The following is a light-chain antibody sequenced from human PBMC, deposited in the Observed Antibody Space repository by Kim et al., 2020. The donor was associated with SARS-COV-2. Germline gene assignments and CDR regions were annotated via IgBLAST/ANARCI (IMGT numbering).Light chain of an antibody. V-gene: IGKV3-11*01. CDR3: QQRSNWPPLT. CDR1: QSVSRD. CDR2: DAS. J-gene: IGKJ4*01. Sequence: EIVLTQSPAILSLSPGERATLSCRASQSVSRDLAWYQQTPGQAPRLLIYDASNRAPGIPARFSGSGSGTDFTLTISSLEPEDFAVYYWQQRSNWPPLTFGGGTKVDIK.